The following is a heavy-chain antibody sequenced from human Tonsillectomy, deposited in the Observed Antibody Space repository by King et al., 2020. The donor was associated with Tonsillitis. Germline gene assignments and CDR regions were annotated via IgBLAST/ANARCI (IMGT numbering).Heavy chain of an antibody. CDR1: GFTVSSKY. Sequence: VQLVESGGGLVQPGGSLRLSCAASGFTVSSKYMSWVRQAPGKGLEWVSVIHTGGSTYYADSVKGRFTISRDNSKNTLYLQMNSLRAEDTAVYYCASGQDTSMIVESLTDYWGQGTLVTVSS. J-gene: IGHJ4*02. D-gene: IGHD3-22*01. CDR3: ASGQDTSMIVESLTDY. CDR2: IHTGGST. V-gene: IGHV3-66*01.